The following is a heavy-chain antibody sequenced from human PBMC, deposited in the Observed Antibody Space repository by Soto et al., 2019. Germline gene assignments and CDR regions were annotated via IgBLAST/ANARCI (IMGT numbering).Heavy chain of an antibody. V-gene: IGHV4-30-2*01. CDR3: ARGGVVALGY. D-gene: IGHD2-15*01. J-gene: IGHJ4*02. CDR1: GGSISSGGYS. CDR2: IYYSGST. Sequence: QLQLQESGSGLVKPSQTLSLTCAVSGGSISSGGYSWSWIRQPPGKGLEWIGYIYYSGSTYYNPSLKRRVTILVARSKNQFSLKLSSVPAADTAVYYCARGGVVALGYWGQGTLVTVSS.